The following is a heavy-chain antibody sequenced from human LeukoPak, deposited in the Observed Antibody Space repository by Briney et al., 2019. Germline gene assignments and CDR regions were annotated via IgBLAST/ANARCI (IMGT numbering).Heavy chain of an antibody. V-gene: IGHV3-30*02. CDR3: AKPASASDNDY. Sequence: GGSLRLSCTASGYTFRSYGFHWVRQAPGKGLEWVAFIRHDGDITYYVDSVKGRFTISRDDSKNTLYLQMNSLGPEDTAVYYCAKPASASDNDYWGPGILVIATS. J-gene: IGHJ4*02. CDR1: GYTFRSYG. D-gene: IGHD2-21*02. CDR2: IRHDGDIT.